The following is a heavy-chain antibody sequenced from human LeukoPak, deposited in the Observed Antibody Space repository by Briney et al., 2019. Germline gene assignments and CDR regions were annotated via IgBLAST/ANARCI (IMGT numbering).Heavy chain of an antibody. V-gene: IGHV3-21*01. Sequence: PGGSLRLSCAASGFTFSSYSMNWVRQAPGKGLEWVSSISSSSSYIYYADSVKRRFTISRDNAKNSLYLQMNSLRAEDTAVYYCARSPYYYDSSGYYSYYYYGMDVWGQGTTVTVSS. CDR3: ARSPYYYDSSGYYSYYYYGMDV. J-gene: IGHJ6*02. CDR2: ISSSSSYI. CDR1: GFTFSSYS. D-gene: IGHD3-22*01.